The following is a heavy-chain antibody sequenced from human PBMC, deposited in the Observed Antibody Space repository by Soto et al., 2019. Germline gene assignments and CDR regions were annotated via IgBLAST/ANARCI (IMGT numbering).Heavy chain of an antibody. CDR1: GGSFSDNY. D-gene: IGHD6-19*01. V-gene: IGHV4-34*01. CDR2: INHSGGT. J-gene: IGHJ4*02. CDR3: ARLAVAATRTKDY. Sequence: SETLSLTCAVYGGSFSDNYWTWIRQPPGKGLEWIGEINHSGGTKYNPSLKSRVTFSEDTSKTQFSLKLTSLTAADTAVYYCARLAVAATRTKDYWGQGTLVTVSS.